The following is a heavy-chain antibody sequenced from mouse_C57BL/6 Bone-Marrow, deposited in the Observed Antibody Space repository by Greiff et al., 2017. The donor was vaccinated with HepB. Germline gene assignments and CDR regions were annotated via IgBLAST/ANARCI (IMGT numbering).Heavy chain of an antibody. CDR3: ARNPLRDYGSSSAWFAY. CDR1: GYTFTDYY. V-gene: IGHV1-26*01. Sequence: VQLQQSGPELVKPGASVKISCKASGYTFTDYYMNWVKQSHGKSLEWIGDINPNNGGTSYNQKFKGKATLTVDKSSSTAYMELRSLTSEDSAVYYCARNPLRDYGSSSAWFAYWGQGTLVTVSA. J-gene: IGHJ3*01. D-gene: IGHD1-1*01. CDR2: INPNNGGT.